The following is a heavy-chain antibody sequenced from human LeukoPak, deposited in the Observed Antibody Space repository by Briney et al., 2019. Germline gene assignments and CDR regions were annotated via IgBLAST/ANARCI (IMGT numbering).Heavy chain of an antibody. CDR2: ISGSGETT. CDR3: AKYDGDFRGSAPGFFDS. CDR1: GFIFHNFA. D-gene: IGHD4-17*01. V-gene: IGHV3-23*01. Sequence: GGSLRLSCAASGFIFHNFAVSWVRQAPGKGLEWVSSISGSGETTYYADSVKGRFAISRDSSRNTLYLLMSSLRAEDTAVYYCAKYDGDFRGSAPGFFDSWGQGTLVAVSS. J-gene: IGHJ4*02.